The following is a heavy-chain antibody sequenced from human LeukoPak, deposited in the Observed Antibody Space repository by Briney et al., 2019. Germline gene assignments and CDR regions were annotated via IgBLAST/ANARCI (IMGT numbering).Heavy chain of an antibody. D-gene: IGHD2-2*01. CDR3: AREFIVVVPAASRLYYYYMDV. V-gene: IGHV4-4*07. J-gene: IGHJ6*03. Sequence: SETLSLTCIVSGGSISSYYWSWIRQPAGKGLEWIGRIYTSGSTNYNPSLKSRVTMSVDTSKNQFSLKLSSVTAADTAVYYCAREFIVVVPAASRLYYYYMDVWGKGTTVTISS. CDR2: IYTSGST. CDR1: GGSISSYY.